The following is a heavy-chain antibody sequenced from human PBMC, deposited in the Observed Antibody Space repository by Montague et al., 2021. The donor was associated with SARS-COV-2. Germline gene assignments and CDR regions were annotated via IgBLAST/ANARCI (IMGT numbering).Heavy chain of an antibody. V-gene: IGHV4-34*01. D-gene: IGHD4-23*01. CDR3: ARWDPQTLTLIGLRGKSASDY. J-gene: IGHJ4*02. Sequence: SETRSLTCAVYGGSFSGYYWTWIRQSPGKGLEWIAEINHSGTTNYNFNPSLRSRVTISVDTSKSQFSLKLSSVTAADTGVYYCARWDPQTLTLIGLRGKSASDYWGQGTLATVSS. CDR1: GGSFSGYY. CDR2: INHSGTTNY.